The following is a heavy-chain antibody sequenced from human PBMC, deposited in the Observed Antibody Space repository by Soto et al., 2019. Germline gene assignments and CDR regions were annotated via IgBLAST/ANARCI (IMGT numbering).Heavy chain of an antibody. D-gene: IGHD6-13*01. J-gene: IGHJ4*02. CDR1: GFSLSTREVG. Sequence: SGPKLVNPTQTLTQTCTFSGFSLSTREVGVGWIRQPPGKALEWLALIYWNDDKRYSPSLKSRLTITKDTSKNQVVLTMTNMDPVDTATYYCSCSRTKRHTIYGIAAADPFDYWGQGTLVTVSS. V-gene: IGHV2-5*01. CDR2: IYWNDDK. CDR3: SCSRTKRHTIYGIAAADPFDY.